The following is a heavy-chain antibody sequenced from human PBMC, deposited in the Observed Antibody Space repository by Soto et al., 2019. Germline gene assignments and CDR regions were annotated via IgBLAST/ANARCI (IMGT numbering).Heavy chain of an antibody. Sequence: ESGGGLVQPGGSLRLSCEASGFTFRNYDMHWVRQGTGKGLEWVSGISAAGDPDYADSVEGRFTISRENAQNSFFLQMNSLRVGDTAVYYCARTDRDFYGLDVWGQVTTVIVSS. J-gene: IGHJ6*02. V-gene: IGHV3-13*05. CDR2: ISAAGDP. CDR1: GFTFRNYD. CDR3: ARTDRDFYGLDV.